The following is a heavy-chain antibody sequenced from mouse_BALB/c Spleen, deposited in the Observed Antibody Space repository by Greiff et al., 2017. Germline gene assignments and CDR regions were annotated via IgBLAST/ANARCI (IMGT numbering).Heavy chain of an antibody. Sequence: EVQLVESGGGLVQPGGSLRLSCATSGFTFTDYYMSWVRQPPGKALEWLGFIRNNANGYTTEYSASVKGRFTISRDNSQSILYLRMNTLRAEDSATYYCARDYCGLDYWGQGTTLTVSS. CDR2: IRNNANGYTT. CDR1: GFTFTDYY. V-gene: IGHV7-3*02. CDR3: ARDYCGLDY. J-gene: IGHJ2*01.